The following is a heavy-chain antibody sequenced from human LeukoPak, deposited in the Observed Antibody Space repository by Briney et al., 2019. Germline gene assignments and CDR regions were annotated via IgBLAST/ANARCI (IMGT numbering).Heavy chain of an antibody. CDR3: AKDPPDYDILTGTDY. D-gene: IGHD3-9*01. CDR1: GFTFSSYW. V-gene: IGHV3-30*18. J-gene: IGHJ4*02. CDR2: ISYDGGNK. Sequence: GGSLRLSCAASGFTFSSYWMHWVRQAPGKGLEWVAVISYDGGNKYYADSVKGRFTISRDNSKNTLYLQMNSLRAEDTAVYYCAKDPPDYDILTGTDYWGQGTLVTVSS.